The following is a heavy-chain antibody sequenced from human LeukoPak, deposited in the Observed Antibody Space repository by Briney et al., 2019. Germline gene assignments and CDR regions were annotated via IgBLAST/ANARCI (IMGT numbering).Heavy chain of an antibody. CDR2: INPNSGGT. Sequence: ASVKVSCKASGYTFTGYYMHWVRQAPGQGLEWMGWINPNSGGTNYAQKFQGRVTMTRDTSISTACMELSRLRSDDTAVYYCARDRYVDTAMVVGMDVWGQGTTVTVSS. CDR3: ARDRYVDTAMVVGMDV. J-gene: IGHJ6*02. CDR1: GYTFTGYY. V-gene: IGHV1-2*02. D-gene: IGHD5-18*01.